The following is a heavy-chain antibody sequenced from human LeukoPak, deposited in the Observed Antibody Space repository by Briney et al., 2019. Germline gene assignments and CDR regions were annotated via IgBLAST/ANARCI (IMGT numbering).Heavy chain of an antibody. Sequence: GGSLRLSCAASGFTFSSYSMNWVRQAPGKGLEWVSYISSSSSTIYYADSVKGRFTISRDNAKNSLYLQMNSLRAEDTAVYYCARASLWFGDTRPFAPFDPWGQGTLVTVSS. CDR3: ARASLWFGDTRPFAPFDP. CDR1: GFTFSSYS. J-gene: IGHJ5*02. D-gene: IGHD3-10*01. V-gene: IGHV3-48*01. CDR2: ISSSSSTI.